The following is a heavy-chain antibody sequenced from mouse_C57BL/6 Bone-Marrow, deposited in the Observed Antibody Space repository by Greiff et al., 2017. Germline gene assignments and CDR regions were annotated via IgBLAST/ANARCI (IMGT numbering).Heavy chain of an antibody. D-gene: IGHD3-2*02. CDR3: GGWGYFETLAY. V-gene: IGHV1-81*01. J-gene: IGHJ3*01. CDR1: GYTFTSYG. CDR2: IYPRSGNT. Sequence: QVQLKQSGAELARPGASVKLSCKASGYTFTSYGIRWVKQRTGQGLEWIGEIYPRSGNTYYNEKFKGKATLTADKSSSTAYMELRSLTSEYSAVYCCGGWGYFETLAYWGHGTLVTVSA.